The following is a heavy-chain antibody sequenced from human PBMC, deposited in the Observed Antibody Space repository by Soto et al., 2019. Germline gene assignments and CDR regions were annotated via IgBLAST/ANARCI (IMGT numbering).Heavy chain of an antibody. Sequence: SETLSLTCTVSGGSISSRSYYWGWIRQPPGEGLEWSGNMYYSGSTYYNPSLRSRVTISGDTSKNQFSLKRGVVTAADTARYYCARQETYLHDHSGHYYLSYWGQGTLVTVSS. D-gene: IGHD3-22*01. V-gene: IGHV4-39*01. CDR1: GGSISSRSYY. CDR2: MYYSGST. CDR3: ARQETYLHDHSGHYYLSY. J-gene: IGHJ4*02.